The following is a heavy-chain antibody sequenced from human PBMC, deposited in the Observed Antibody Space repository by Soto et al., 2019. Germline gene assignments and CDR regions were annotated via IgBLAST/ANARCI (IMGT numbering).Heavy chain of an antibody. Sequence: QLHLVQSGAVVKKPGASVTVSCSASGYPVTAYYMHWVRQAPGRGLEWMGGINPATGAAKYTQTFQGRVTMTRDTSTSTVFMELSGLTSEDTAVFYCARGGGVGVAGSAAFDMWGQGTLVTVS. V-gene: IGHV1-2*02. CDR1: GYPVTAYY. CDR2: INPATGAA. D-gene: IGHD3-3*01. CDR3: ARGGGVGVAGSAAFDM. J-gene: IGHJ3*02.